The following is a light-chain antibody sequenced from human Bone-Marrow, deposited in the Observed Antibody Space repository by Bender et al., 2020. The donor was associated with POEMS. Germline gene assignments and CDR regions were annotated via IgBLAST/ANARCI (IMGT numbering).Light chain of an antibody. CDR2: RDS. Sequence: SYELTQPPSVSVSPGQTARITCSGDASPKQSAYWYQQRPGQAPLLLIYRDSQRPSGIPERFSGSSGGTAVTLTIGETQAMDEADYYCQAWASSPAVFGAGTKVTVL. CDR3: QAWASSPAV. J-gene: IGLJ2*01. V-gene: IGLV3-25*02. CDR1: ASPKQS.